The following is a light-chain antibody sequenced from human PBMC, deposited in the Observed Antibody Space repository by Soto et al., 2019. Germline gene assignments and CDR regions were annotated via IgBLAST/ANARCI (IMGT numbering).Light chain of an antibody. CDR1: QSVGSN. CDR3: QERNNLCN. J-gene: IGKJ3*01. V-gene: IGKV3-11*01. Sequence: EIVLTQSPATLSLSPGERATLSCRACQSVGSNLAWYQQKPGQAHRLHIYDAINRATGIPARYSGSGSGTDFTLTIYSREPEDFAVYCCQERNNLCNFSPGTKLDIK. CDR2: DAI.